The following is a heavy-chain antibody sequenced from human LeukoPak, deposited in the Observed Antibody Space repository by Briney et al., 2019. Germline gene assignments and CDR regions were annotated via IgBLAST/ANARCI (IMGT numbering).Heavy chain of an antibody. CDR1: GFTFSSYG. J-gene: IGHJ4*02. Sequence: PGGSLRLSCVAPGFTFSSYGMHWVRQAPGKGLEWVAVISYDGSNKYYADSVKGRFTISRDNSKNTLYLQMNSLRAEDTAVYYCAKDRVIVVVSGYGDSGFDYWGQGTLVTVSS. V-gene: IGHV3-30*18. CDR2: ISYDGSNK. D-gene: IGHD3-22*01. CDR3: AKDRVIVVVSGYGDSGFDY.